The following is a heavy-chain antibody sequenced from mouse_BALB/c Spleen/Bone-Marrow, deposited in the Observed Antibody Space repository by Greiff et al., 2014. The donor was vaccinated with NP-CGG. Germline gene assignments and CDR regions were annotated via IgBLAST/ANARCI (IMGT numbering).Heavy chain of an antibody. J-gene: IGHJ2*01. V-gene: IGHV1S53*02. D-gene: IGHD5-2*01. Sequence: VKLMESDAELVKPGASVKISCKPSGYTFTDHAIHWVKQKPEQGLEWIGYISPGTGSIKYNEKFKDKVTLTADKSSSTAYMQLNSLTSEDSTVYFCKYHGNTFDYWGQGTTLTVSA. CDR2: ISPGTGSI. CDR1: GYTFTDHA. CDR3: KYHGNTFDY.